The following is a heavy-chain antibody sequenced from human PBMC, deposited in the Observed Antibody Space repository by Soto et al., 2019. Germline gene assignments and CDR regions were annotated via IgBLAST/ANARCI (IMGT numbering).Heavy chain of an antibody. D-gene: IGHD5-12*01. CDR1: GFTFSRYA. Sequence: EVQLVESGGGLVQPGGSLRLSCAASGFTFSRYAMNWIRQAPGKGLEWVSYINHDSGTIYYADSVKGRFTISRDNANNLLSLQMNSLRAEDPAVYYCARDRGYTGYDFAYWCQGTLVTVSS. CDR3: ARDRGYTGYDFAY. J-gene: IGHJ4*02. CDR2: INHDSGTI. V-gene: IGHV3-48*01.